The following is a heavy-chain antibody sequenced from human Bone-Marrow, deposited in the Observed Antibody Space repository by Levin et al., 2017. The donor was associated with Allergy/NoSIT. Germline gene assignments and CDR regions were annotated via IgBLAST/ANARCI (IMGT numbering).Heavy chain of an antibody. CDR2: INSDGSST. Sequence: GGSLRLSCAASGFTFSSYWMHWVRQAPGKGLVWVSRINSDGSSTSYADSVKGRFTISRDNAKNTLYLQMNSLRAEDTAVYYCAGLGDLEWLLGSRGMDVWGQGTTVTVSS. CDR1: GFTFSSYW. CDR3: AGLGDLEWLLGSRGMDV. D-gene: IGHD3-3*01. J-gene: IGHJ6*02. V-gene: IGHV3-74*01.